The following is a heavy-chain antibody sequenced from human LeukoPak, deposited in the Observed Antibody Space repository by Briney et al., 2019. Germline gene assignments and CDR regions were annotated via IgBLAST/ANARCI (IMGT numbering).Heavy chain of an antibody. V-gene: IGHV4-38-2*02. Sequence: SETLSLTCTVSGYSISSGYYWGWIGQPPGKGLEWIGSIYHSGSTYYNPSLKSRVTISVDTSKNQFSLKLSSVTAADTAVYYCARDSSGWGEWGQGALVTVSS. D-gene: IGHD6-19*01. J-gene: IGHJ4*02. CDR1: GYSISSGYY. CDR2: IYHSGST. CDR3: ARDSSGWGE.